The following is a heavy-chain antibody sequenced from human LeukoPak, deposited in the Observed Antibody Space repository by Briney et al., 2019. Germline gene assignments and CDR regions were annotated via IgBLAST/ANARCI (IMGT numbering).Heavy chain of an antibody. CDR1: GGSFSGYY. Sequence: SETLSLTCAVNGGSFSGYYWSWIRQPPGKGLEWIGEINHSGSTNYNPSLKSQVTISVDTSKNQFSLKLSSVTAADTAVYYCAGAPSVGWFDPWGQGTLVTVSS. CDR2: INHSGST. J-gene: IGHJ5*02. CDR3: AGAPSVGWFDP. V-gene: IGHV4-34*01.